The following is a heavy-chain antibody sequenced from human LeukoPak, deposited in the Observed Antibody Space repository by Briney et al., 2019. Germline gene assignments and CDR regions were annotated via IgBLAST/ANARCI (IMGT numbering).Heavy chain of an antibody. J-gene: IGHJ4*02. V-gene: IGHV3-48*02. CDR3: ATDQRYAFDY. Sequence: GGSLRLSCATSGFSFTDYPMNWVRQAPWKGLEWISNIRTTAEGAKYAYYADSVKGRVTISRDDGKNTLYLHMNSLRDDDTAVYYCATDQRYAFDYWGQGILVTVSS. CDR1: GFSFTDYP. D-gene: IGHD3-9*01. CDR2: IRTTAEGAKYA.